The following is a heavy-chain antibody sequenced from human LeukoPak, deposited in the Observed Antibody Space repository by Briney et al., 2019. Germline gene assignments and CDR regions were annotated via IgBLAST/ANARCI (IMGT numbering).Heavy chain of an antibody. V-gene: IGHV1-18*01. CDR2: IGTYNGNT. Sequence: ASVKVSCKASGYTFINYAISWVRQAPGQGLEWMGWIGTYNGNTEYAQEFQGRVTMTTDTSTSTGYMELRNLRSDDTAVYFCVREWDHTRMTFDIWGQGTMVTVSS. D-gene: IGHD1-26*01. CDR1: GYTFINYA. J-gene: IGHJ3*02. CDR3: VREWDHTRMTFDI.